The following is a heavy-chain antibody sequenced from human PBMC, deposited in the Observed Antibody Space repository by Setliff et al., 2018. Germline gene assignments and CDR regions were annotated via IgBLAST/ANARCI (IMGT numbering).Heavy chain of an antibody. Sequence: KPSETLSLTCTVSGGSISGGGYYWSWIRQHPRKGLEWIGYIYYSGSTNYTPSLKSRVTLSVDTSRNHFSLKLNSVTAADTAVYYCARSGYYSIDAFDIWGQGTMVT. D-gene: IGHD3-22*01. V-gene: IGHV4-31*03. CDR2: IYYSGST. J-gene: IGHJ3*02. CDR3: ARSGYYSIDAFDI. CDR1: GGSISGGGYY.